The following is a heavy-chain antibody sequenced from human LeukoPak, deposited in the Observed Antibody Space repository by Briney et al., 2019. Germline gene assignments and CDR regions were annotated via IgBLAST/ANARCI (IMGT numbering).Heavy chain of an antibody. CDR3: ARSYCSSTSCYGVGAFDT. V-gene: IGHV4-61*01. J-gene: IGHJ3*02. CDR1: GGSVTSGSSY. D-gene: IGHD2-2*01. CDR2: IDYIGST. Sequence: SETLSLTCTVSGGSVTSGSSYWSWLRQPPGKGLEWIGYIDYIGSTNYSPSLKTRVTISLDTSKNQFSLKLNSVTAADTAVYYCARSYCSSTSCYGVGAFDTWGQGTTVTVSS.